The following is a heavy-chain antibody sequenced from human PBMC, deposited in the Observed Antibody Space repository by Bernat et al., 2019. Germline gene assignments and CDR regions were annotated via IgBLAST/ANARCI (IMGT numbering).Heavy chain of an antibody. V-gene: IGHV4-39*01. CDR1: GGSISSSSYY. J-gene: IGHJ5*02. CDR3: ASFNGSSWVDP. D-gene: IGHD6-13*01. CDR2: IYYSGST. Sequence: QLQLQESGPGLVKPSETLSLTCTVSGGSISSSSYYWGWIRQPPGKGLEWIGSIYYSGSTYYNPSLKSRVTISVDTAKNQFSLKLSSVTVADTAVYYCASFNGSSWVDPWGQGTLVTVSS.